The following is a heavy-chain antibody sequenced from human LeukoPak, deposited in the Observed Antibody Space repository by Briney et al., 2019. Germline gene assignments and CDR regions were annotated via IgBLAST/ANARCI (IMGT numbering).Heavy chain of an antibody. CDR3: ARVLGSGWTDYYYYMDV. CDR1: GGTFSSYA. Sequence: ASVKVSCKDSGGTFSSYAISWVRQAPGQGLEWMGWISAYNGNTNYAQKLQGRVTMTTDTSTSTAYMELRSLRSDDTAVYYCARVLGSGWTDYYYYMDVWGKGTTVTISS. V-gene: IGHV1-18*01. D-gene: IGHD6-19*01. J-gene: IGHJ6*03. CDR2: ISAYNGNT.